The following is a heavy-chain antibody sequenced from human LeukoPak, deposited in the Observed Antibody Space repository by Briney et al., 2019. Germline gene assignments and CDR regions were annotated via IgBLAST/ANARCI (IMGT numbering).Heavy chain of an antibody. J-gene: IGHJ4*02. Sequence: ASVKVSCKASGYTFTSYNINWVRQATGQGLEWMGWMTPNSGNTGYAQKFQGRVTMTRNTSISTAYMELSSLRSEDTAVYYCAASSSWYGIDYWGQGTLVTVSS. CDR1: GYTFTSYN. D-gene: IGHD6-13*01. CDR3: AASSSWYGIDY. CDR2: MTPNSGNT. V-gene: IGHV1-8*01.